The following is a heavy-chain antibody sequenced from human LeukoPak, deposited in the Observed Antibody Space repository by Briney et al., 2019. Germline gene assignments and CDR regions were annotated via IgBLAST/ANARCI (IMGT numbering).Heavy chain of an antibody. CDR3: ARGDYYYGSRSYDS. Sequence: SETLSLTCTVSGGSISSGSYYWSWIRQPAGKGLEWIGRIYTSGSTNYNPSLKSRVTISVDTSKNQFSLKLSSVTAADTAVYYCARGDYYYGSRSYDSWGQGTLVTVSS. V-gene: IGHV4-61*02. CDR1: GGSISSGSYY. D-gene: IGHD3-10*01. J-gene: IGHJ4*02. CDR2: IYTSGST.